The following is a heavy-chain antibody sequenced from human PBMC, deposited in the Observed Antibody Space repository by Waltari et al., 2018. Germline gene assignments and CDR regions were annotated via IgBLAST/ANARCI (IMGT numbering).Heavy chain of an antibody. CDR3: ARHGGQGSGSQSDY. D-gene: IGHD3-10*01. J-gene: IGHJ4*02. CDR2: AYHNGNT. Sequence: QLHFQESGPGLVKPSETLSLTFTVAGGPISSRVYYSGWSRQPPGKGLEWLGSAYHNGNTYYNPSLKSRFTILVDMSKNQFSLELSSVTAADTAVYYCARHGGQGSGSQSDYWGQGSLVTVSS. CDR1: GGPISSRVYY. V-gene: IGHV4-39*01.